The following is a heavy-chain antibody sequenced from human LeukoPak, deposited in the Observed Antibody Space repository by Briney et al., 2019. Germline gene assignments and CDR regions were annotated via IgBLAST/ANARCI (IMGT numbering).Heavy chain of an antibody. CDR1: GYTFTSYY. CDR3: ATETKGVPTLPFDY. D-gene: IGHD3-10*01. J-gene: IGHJ4*02. Sequence: VASVKVSCKASGYTFTSYYMHWVRQAPGQGLEWMGIINPSGGSTSYARKFQGRITMTEDTSTDTAYMELSSLRSEDTAVYYCATETKGVPTLPFDYWGQGTLVTVSS. CDR2: INPSGGST. V-gene: IGHV1-46*01.